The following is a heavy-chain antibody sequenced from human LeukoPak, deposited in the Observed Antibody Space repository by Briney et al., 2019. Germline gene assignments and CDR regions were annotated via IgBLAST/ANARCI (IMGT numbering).Heavy chain of an antibody. V-gene: IGHV4-34*01. D-gene: IGHD4-17*01. Sequence: PSETLSLTCAVYGGSFSGYYWSWIRQPPGKGLEWIGEISHSGSTNYNPSLKSRVTISVDTSKNQFSLKLSSVTAADTAVYYCARLVVSVTTENRRDWFDPWGQGTLVTVSS. CDR1: GGSFSGYY. J-gene: IGHJ5*02. CDR2: ISHSGST. CDR3: ARLVVSVTTENRRDWFDP.